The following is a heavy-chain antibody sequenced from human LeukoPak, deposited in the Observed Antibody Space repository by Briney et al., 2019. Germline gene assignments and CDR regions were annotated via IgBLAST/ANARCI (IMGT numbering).Heavy chain of an antibody. V-gene: IGHV3-7*01. CDR2: IKEDGSEK. CDR3: ARERVTTTAFDI. D-gene: IGHD5-12*01. J-gene: IGHJ3*02. Sequence: GGSLRLSCAASRFSFSKFYMSWVRQAPGKGLEWVASIKEDGSEKFYVDSVKGRFTISRDNAKNLLYLQMNSLRAEDTAVYYCARERVTTTAFDIWGQGTMVTVSS. CDR1: RFSFSKFY.